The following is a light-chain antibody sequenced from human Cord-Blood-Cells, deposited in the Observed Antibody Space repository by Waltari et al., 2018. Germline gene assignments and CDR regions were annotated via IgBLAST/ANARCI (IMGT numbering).Light chain of an antibody. V-gene: IGLV2-23*02. Sequence: SALTQPASLSGSPGQSITISCTGTSSDVGRYNLVSWYQQHPGKAPKLMIYEVSKRPSGVSNRFSGSKSGNTASLTIAGLQAEDEADYYFCSYAGSSTWVFGGGTKLTVL. J-gene: IGLJ3*02. CDR1: SSDVGRYNL. CDR3: CSYAGSSTWV. CDR2: EVS.